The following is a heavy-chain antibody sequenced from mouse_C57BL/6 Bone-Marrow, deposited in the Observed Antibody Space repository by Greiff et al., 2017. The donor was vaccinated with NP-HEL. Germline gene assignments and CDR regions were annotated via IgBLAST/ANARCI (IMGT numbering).Heavy chain of an antibody. CDR1: GYTFTSYG. D-gene: IGHD2-1*01. V-gene: IGHV1-81*01. CDR2: IYPRSGNT. CDR3: ARDGTSFAY. Sequence: VKLQESGAELARPGASVKLSCKASGYTFTSYGISWVKQRTGQGLEWIGEIYPRSGNTYYNEKFKGKATLTADKSSSTAYMELRSLTSEDSAVYFCARDGTSFAYWGQGTLVTVSA. J-gene: IGHJ3*01.